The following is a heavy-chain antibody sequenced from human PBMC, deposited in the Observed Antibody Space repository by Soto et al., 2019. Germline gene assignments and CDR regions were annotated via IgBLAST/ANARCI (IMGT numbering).Heavy chain of an antibody. CDR2: ISGSGVST. CDR3: AXEGYCGSECYVRYYFDS. CDR1: GFTFSTYA. J-gene: IGHJ4*02. Sequence: PGGSLRLSCTAPGFTFSTYAMSWVRQAPGKGRGWVSAISGSGVSTYYADSAKGRFNISRDNARNNGYLQMNSRRAEDTAAYYCAXEGYCGSECYVRYYFDSWGQGTLVTVSS. V-gene: IGHV3-23*01. D-gene: IGHD2-21*01.